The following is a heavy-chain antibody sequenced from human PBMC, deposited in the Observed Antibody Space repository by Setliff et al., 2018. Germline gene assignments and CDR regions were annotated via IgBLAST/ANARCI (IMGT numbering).Heavy chain of an antibody. Sequence: PSETLSLTCSVSGGSISSGDHYWTWIRQPPXXXXEXXXXXXXXXXXXXNXSLESRXXVSVDTSKNQFSLKLSSVTTADTAIYYCVRGPHYDISTGRVYHFDYWGPGTLVTVSS. V-gene: IGHV4-30-4*08. CDR2: XXXXXXX. J-gene: IGHJ4*01. CDR3: VRGPHYDISTGRVYHFDY. D-gene: IGHD3-9*01. CDR1: GGSISSGDHY.